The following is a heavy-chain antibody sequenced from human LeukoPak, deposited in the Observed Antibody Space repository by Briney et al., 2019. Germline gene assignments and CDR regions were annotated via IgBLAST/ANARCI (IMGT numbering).Heavy chain of an antibody. CDR2: ISSSSSYI. D-gene: IGHD3-9*01. CDR1: GFPFSSYS. J-gene: IGHJ4*02. Sequence: GSLRLSCAASGFPFSSYSMNWVRQAPGKGLEWVSSISSSSSYIYYADSVKGRFTISRDNAKNSLYLQMNSLRAEDTAVYYCAREPYDILTGYYSFDYWGQGTLVTVSS. V-gene: IGHV3-21*01. CDR3: AREPYDILTGYYSFDY.